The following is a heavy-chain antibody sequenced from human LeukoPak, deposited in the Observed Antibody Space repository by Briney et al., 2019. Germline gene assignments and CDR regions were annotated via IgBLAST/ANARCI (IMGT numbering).Heavy chain of an antibody. Sequence: SETLSLTCTVSGDSMRNKYWSWLRQRPGKGLEWFGFIHHSGGTNYNPSFKSRFTISVDTSKNQFSLKLTSVTAADTAVYYCARTDDYYDRSGFFLYFFDHWGPGTPVTVSP. CDR3: ARTDDYYDRSGFFLYFFDH. CDR1: GDSMRNKY. V-gene: IGHV4-59*01. J-gene: IGHJ4*02. CDR2: IHHSGGT. D-gene: IGHD3-22*01.